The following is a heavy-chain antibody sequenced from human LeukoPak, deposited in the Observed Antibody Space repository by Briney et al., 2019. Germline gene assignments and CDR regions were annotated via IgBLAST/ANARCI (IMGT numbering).Heavy chain of an antibody. CDR3: ARGFYYYGSPFDY. D-gene: IGHD3-10*01. Sequence: PSQTLSLTCAVSGGSISSGGYSWSWIRQPPGKGLEWIGYIYHSGSTYYNPSLKSRVTISVDTSKNQFSLKLSSVTAADTAVYYCARGFYYYGSPFDYWGQGTLVTVSS. CDR1: GGSISSGGYS. V-gene: IGHV4-30-2*01. CDR2: IYHSGST. J-gene: IGHJ4*02.